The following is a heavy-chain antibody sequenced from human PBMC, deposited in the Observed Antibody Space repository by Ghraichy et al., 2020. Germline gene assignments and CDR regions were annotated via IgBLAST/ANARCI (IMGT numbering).Heavy chain of an antibody. J-gene: IGHJ2*01. CDR3: ARTLPGIAVAGYWYFDL. D-gene: IGHD6-19*01. CDR2: IYYSGST. V-gene: IGHV4-59*01. Sequence: SETLSLTCTTSGGSISSYYWSWIRQPPGKGLEWIWYIYYSGSTNYNPSLKSRVTISVDTSKNQFSLKLSSVTAADTAVYYCARTLPGIAVAGYWYFDLWGRGTLVTVSS. CDR1: GGSISSYY.